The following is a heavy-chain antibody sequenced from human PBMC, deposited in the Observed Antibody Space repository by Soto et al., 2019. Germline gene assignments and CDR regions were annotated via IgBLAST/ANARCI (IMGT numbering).Heavy chain of an antibody. J-gene: IGHJ4*02. CDR2: ISGGADRE. CDR3: AKSGSITWYTDFDY. D-gene: IGHD6-13*01. V-gene: IGHV3-23*01. CDR1: GFIFSDYA. Sequence: GGSLRLSCAASGFIFSDYAMSWVRQAPGKGLEWVSGISGGADREYYADSVKGRFTISRDNSRNTLYLQMNSLRAEDTAVYFCAKSGSITWYTDFDYWGQGTQVTVSS.